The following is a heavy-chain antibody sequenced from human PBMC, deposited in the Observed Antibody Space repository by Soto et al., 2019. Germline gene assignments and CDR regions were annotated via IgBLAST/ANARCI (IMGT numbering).Heavy chain of an antibody. CDR2: ISYDGSNK. CDR3: ARDFYGDYVKDY. V-gene: IGHV3-30-3*01. D-gene: IGHD4-17*01. J-gene: IGHJ4*02. Sequence: QVQLVESGGGVVQPGRSLRLSCAASGFTFSSYAMHWVRQAPGKGLEWVAVISYDGSNKYYADSVKGRFTISRDNSKNTLYLQMNSLRAEDTAVYYCARDFYGDYVKDYWGQGTLVTVSS. CDR1: GFTFSSYA.